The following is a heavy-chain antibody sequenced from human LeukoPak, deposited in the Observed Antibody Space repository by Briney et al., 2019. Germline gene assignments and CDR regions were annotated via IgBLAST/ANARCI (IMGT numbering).Heavy chain of an antibody. V-gene: IGHV3-49*03. CDR3: TRDAADGSPPSDY. Sequence: PGGSLRLSCTASGFTFGDYAMSWFRQAPGKGLEWVGFIRSKAYGGTTEYAASVKGRFTISRDDSKSIAYLQMNSLKTEDTAVYYCTRDAADGSPPSDYWGQGNLVTVSS. CDR1: GFTFGDYA. J-gene: IGHJ4*02. D-gene: IGHD5-24*01. CDR2: IRSKAYGGTT.